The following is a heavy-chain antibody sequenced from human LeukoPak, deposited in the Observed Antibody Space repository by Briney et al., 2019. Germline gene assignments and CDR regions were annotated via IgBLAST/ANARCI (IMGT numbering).Heavy chain of an antibody. CDR2: IYYSGST. CDR3: ARPYCSAGNCYSNFDS. J-gene: IGHJ4*02. D-gene: IGHD2-15*01. V-gene: IGHV4-39*07. Sequence: NPSETLSLTCTVSGGSISSSSYYWGWIRQPPGKELEWIGSIYYSGSTYYNPSLKSRVTISVDTSKKQFSLKLSSVTAADTAVYYCARPYCSAGNCYSNFDSWGQGTLVTVSS. CDR1: GGSISSSSYY.